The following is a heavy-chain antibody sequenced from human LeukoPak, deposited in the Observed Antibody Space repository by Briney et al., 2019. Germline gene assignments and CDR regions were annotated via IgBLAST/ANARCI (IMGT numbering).Heavy chain of an antibody. D-gene: IGHD3-16*01. V-gene: IGHV1-8*01. CDR2: MNPNSGNT. Sequence: ASVKVSCKASGYTFTSYDTNWVRQATGQGLEWMGWMNPNSGNTGYAQKFQGRVTMTRNTSISTAYMELSSLRSEDTAVYYCARWGANDNDAFDIWGQGTMVTVSS. CDR3: ARWGANDNDAFDI. J-gene: IGHJ3*02. CDR1: GYTFTSYD.